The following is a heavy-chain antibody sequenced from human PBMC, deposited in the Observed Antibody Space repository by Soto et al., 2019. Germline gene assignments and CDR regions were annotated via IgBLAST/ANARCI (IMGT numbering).Heavy chain of an antibody. D-gene: IGHD3-22*01. CDR3: ASYYDRRGYYYAFDI. CDR2: ISNSGST. CDR1: GGSLSKTDNY. V-gene: IGHV4-30-4*01. J-gene: IGHJ3*02. Sequence: QVQLQESGPGLVKPSQTLSLTCSVSGGSLSKTDNYWSWIRQPPGKGLEWIGSISNSGSTDYNPSLKSRVAISVDTSKNPCSLNLSSVTAEDPALYYCASYYDRRGYYYAFDIWGQGTMVTVSS.